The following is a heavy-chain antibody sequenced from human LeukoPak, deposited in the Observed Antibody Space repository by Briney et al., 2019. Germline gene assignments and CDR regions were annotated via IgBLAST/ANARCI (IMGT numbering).Heavy chain of an antibody. CDR3: AKADWRTSGAFDI. J-gene: IGHJ3*02. D-gene: IGHD3-3*01. Sequence: GGSLRLSCAASGFTVSSNYMSWVRQAPGKGLEWVSAISGSGGSTYYADSVKGRFTISRDNSKNTLYLQMNSLRAEDTAVYYCAKADWRTSGAFDIWGQGTMVTVSS. V-gene: IGHV3-23*01. CDR1: GFTVSSNY. CDR2: ISGSGGST.